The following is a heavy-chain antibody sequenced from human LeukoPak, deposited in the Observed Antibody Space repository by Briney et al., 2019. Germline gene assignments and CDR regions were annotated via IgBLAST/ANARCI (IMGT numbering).Heavy chain of an antibody. D-gene: IGHD3/OR15-3a*01. CDR2: ILPHSGDA. CDR3: ARARSGDWPNYFFDH. Sequence: ASVKVSCKASGYTFSGYYVHWVRQAPGQGLEWMGWILPHSGDAKYSQNFQGRLTMTGDTSISTAYMELSRLKSDDTAIFYCARARSGDWPNYFFDHWGQGTLVTVSS. CDR1: GYTFSGYY. J-gene: IGHJ4*02. V-gene: IGHV1-2*02.